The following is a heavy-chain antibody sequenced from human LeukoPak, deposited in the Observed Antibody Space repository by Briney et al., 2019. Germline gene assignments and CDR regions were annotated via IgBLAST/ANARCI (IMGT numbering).Heavy chain of an antibody. Sequence: ASVKVSCKASGGTFSSYAISWVRQAPGQGLEWMGRIIPILGIANYAQKFQGRVTITADKSTSTAYMELSSLRSEDTAVYYCARLYCSGGSCYGDWFDPWGQGTLVTVSS. CDR3: ARLYCSGGSCYGDWFDP. V-gene: IGHV1-69*04. J-gene: IGHJ5*02. D-gene: IGHD2-15*01. CDR2: IIPILGIA. CDR1: GGTFSSYA.